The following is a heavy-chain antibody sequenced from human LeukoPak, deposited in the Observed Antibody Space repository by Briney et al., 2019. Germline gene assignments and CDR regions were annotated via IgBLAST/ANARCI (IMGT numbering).Heavy chain of an antibody. V-gene: IGHV3-23*01. Sequence: GGSLRLFCAASGFTFSTYAMSWVRHAPGKGLEGVSAISGSGGSTYYADSVKGRFTISRDNSKNTLYLQMNSLRAEDTAVYYCGKDLLSGSYTYYFDYWGQGTLVTVSS. CDR2: ISGSGGST. D-gene: IGHD1-26*01. CDR3: GKDLLSGSYTYYFDY. J-gene: IGHJ4*02. CDR1: GFTFSTYA.